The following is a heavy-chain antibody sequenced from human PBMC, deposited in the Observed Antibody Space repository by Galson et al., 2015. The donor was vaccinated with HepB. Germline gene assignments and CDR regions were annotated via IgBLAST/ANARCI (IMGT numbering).Heavy chain of an antibody. V-gene: IGHV3-30*03. D-gene: IGHD2-15*01. CDR3: ATEVAQGH. CDR1: GLTFSRFG. CDR2: ISNDGGRI. Sequence: SLRLSCAASGLTFSRFGMHWVRQAPGKGLDWVTFISNDGGRITYADSVKGRFAISRDNSKNTLFLQMNSLIIEDTAVYYCATEVAQGHWGQGALVTVSS. J-gene: IGHJ4*02.